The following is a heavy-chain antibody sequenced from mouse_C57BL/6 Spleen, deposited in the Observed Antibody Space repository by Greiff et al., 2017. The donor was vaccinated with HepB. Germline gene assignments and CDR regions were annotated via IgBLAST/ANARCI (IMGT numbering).Heavy chain of an antibody. CDR2: IDPENGDT. V-gene: IGHV14-4*01. CDR3: TTYSNWFAY. D-gene: IGHD2-5*01. CDR1: GFNIKDDY. Sequence: DVKLQESGAELVRPGASVKLSCTASGFNIKDDYMHWVKQRPEQGLEWIGWIDPENGDTEYASKFQGKATITADTSSNTAYLQLSSLTSEDTAVYYCTTYSNWFAYWGQGTLVTVSA. J-gene: IGHJ3*01.